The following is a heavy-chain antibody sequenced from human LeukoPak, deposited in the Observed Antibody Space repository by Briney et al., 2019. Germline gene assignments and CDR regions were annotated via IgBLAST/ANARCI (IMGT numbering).Heavy chain of an antibody. J-gene: IGHJ4*02. CDR1: GFIFSNFG. Sequence: GGSLRLSCAASGFIFSNFGMHWVHQAPGQGLEWVELIWYDGSNKYYADSVRGRFTISKDNSKNTLYLQMNSLRVEDTAVYYCARIRGTASSNWYVDFWGQGTLVTVSS. D-gene: IGHD3-10*01. CDR2: IWYDGSNK. CDR3: ARIRGTASSNWYVDF. V-gene: IGHV3-33*01.